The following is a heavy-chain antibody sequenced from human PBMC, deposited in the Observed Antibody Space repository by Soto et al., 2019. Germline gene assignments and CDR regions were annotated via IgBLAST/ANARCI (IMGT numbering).Heavy chain of an antibody. CDR2: IYWDGES. J-gene: IGHJ4*02. D-gene: IGHD1-1*01. CDR1: GFSFTTTRMG. CDR3: AHRDSTGTTTYFDS. V-gene: IGHV2-5*02. Sequence: QITLKEAGPPLVKPTETLTLTCTFSGFSFTTTRMGVVWTRQPPGKALEWLAIIYWDGESRYNPLLRRRLTLTEDTSKNQVVLTMTNMDPKDTATYYCAHRDSTGTTTYFDSWGQGIPVTVAS.